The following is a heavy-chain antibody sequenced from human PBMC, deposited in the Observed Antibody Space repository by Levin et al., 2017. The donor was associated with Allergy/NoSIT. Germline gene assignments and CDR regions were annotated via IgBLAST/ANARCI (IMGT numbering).Heavy chain of an antibody. D-gene: IGHD6-13*01. CDR3: ARAGAAAGAGVY. V-gene: IGHV1-2*02. CDR1: GYTFTSHY. Sequence: GGSLRLSCKASGYTFTSHYIHWVRQAPGQGLEWMGWINPNTGGTSYAQNFQGRVTVTRDTSITTTYVELSSLRSDDTAVYYCARAGAAAGAGVYWGQGTLVTVSS. J-gene: IGHJ4*02. CDR2: INPNTGGT.